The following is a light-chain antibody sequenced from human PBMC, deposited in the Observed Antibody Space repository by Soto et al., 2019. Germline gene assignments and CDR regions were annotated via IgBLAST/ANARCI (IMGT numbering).Light chain of an antibody. CDR2: ASS. CDR1: QDIRSY. CDR3: QQVKTFPPT. J-gene: IGKJ1*01. Sequence: DIQLTQSPSFLSASVGDRVTITCRASQDIRSYLAWYQRKPGKAPKLLIYASSYLQSGVPSRFTGSDSGTAFTLTLTGLQPEDFATYYCQQVKTFPPTFGQGTKVEIK. V-gene: IGKV1-9*01.